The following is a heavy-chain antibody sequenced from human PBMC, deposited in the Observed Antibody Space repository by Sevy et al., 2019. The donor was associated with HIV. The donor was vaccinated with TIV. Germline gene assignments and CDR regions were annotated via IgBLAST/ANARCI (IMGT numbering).Heavy chain of an antibody. Sequence: GGSVRLSCAASGFSFRSYWMTWVRQAPGKVLEWVASIYQDGSEKYYMDSVKGRFTVSRDNAKNSLFLQMNSLRVEDTAVYYCAREGSYGDYMLSYYYGMDVWGQGTTVTVSS. CDR1: GFSFRSYW. J-gene: IGHJ6*02. CDR2: IYQDGSEK. D-gene: IGHD4-17*01. CDR3: AREGSYGDYMLSYYYGMDV. V-gene: IGHV3-7*01.